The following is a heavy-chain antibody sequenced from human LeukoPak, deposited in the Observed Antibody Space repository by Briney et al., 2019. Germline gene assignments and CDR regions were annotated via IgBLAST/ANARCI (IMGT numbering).Heavy chain of an antibody. V-gene: IGHV4-59*01. D-gene: IGHD3-10*01. Sequence: SETLSLTCTVSGGSINNYYWSWIRQPPGRGLEWIAFISYSGSTNYSPSLQSRVTISVDTSKNQLSLNLNSVTAADTAVYFCARGEVRGVDYYYGMDVWGQGTTVTVSS. J-gene: IGHJ6*02. CDR3: ARGEVRGVDYYYGMDV. CDR2: ISYSGST. CDR1: GGSINNYY.